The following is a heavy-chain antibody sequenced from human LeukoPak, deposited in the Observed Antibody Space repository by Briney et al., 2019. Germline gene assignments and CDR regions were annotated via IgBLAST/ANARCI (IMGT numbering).Heavy chain of an antibody. CDR3: ATWAFYHGLDV. CDR2: IRADGGRT. V-gene: IGHV3-43*02. CDR1: GFTFGDYA. J-gene: IGHJ6*02. D-gene: IGHD2/OR15-2a*01. Sequence: PGGSLRLSCAASGFTFGDYAMHWVRQAPGKGLVWVSLIRADGGRTYYADSVDGRFTISRDNSKNSLYLQMNSLRTDDTALYYCATWAFYHGLDVWGQGSTVTVSS.